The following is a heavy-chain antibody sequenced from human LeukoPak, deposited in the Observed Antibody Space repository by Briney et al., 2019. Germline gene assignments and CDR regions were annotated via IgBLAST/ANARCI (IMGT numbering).Heavy chain of an antibody. J-gene: IGHJ4*02. V-gene: IGHV3-53*01. Sequence: GGSLRLSCAASGFTVSSNYMCWVRQAPGKGLEWVSVMYSSGSTYYADSVKGRFTISRDNSKNTLYLQMNSLRAEDAAVYYCARANSSAWYAALRHYWGQEPWSPSPQ. CDR1: GFTVSSNY. D-gene: IGHD6-19*01. CDR2: MYSSGST. CDR3: ARANSSAWYAALRHY.